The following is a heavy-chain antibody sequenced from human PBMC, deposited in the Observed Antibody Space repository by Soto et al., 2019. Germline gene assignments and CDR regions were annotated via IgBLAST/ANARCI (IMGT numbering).Heavy chain of an antibody. V-gene: IGHV3-7*05. CDR3: ARDVNYGDGTAYYDVFGI. CDR1: GFTFGNYW. CDR2: IRGDGSRE. D-gene: IGHD4-17*01. J-gene: IGHJ3*02. Sequence: DVQLVESGGDLVQPGGSLRLSCAASGFTFGNYWMAWVRQAPGKGLEWVANIRGDGSREYYLDSVRGRFSVSRDNAQESLYLQMTGLRVEDTAVYYCARDVNYGDGTAYYDVFGIWGQGTVVTVSS.